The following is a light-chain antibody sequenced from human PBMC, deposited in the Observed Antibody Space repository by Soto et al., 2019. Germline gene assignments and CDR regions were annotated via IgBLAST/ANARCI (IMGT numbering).Light chain of an antibody. Sequence: QSVLTQPPSVSGAPGQRVTISCTGSSSNIGANYDVQWYQQLPGTAPRLFIYGNNNRPSGVPDRISGSKSGTSASLAITGLQAEDEGHYYCQSYDSSLSAVVFGGGTKLTVL. J-gene: IGLJ2*01. CDR2: GNN. CDR1: SSNIGANYD. V-gene: IGLV1-40*01. CDR3: QSYDSSLSAVV.